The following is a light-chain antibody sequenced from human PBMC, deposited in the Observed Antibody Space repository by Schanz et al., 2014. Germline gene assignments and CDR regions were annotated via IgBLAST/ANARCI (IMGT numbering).Light chain of an antibody. Sequence: QSALTQPRSVSGSPGQSVTISCTGTSSDVGGYNFVSWYQQHPGKGPKVMIYDVSKRPSGVPGRFSGSKSGNTASLTISGLQAEDEADYYCSSYTSSSTPVVFGTGTKLTVL. J-gene: IGLJ1*01. CDR3: SSYTSSSTPVV. CDR2: DVS. CDR1: SSDVGGYNF. V-gene: IGLV2-11*01.